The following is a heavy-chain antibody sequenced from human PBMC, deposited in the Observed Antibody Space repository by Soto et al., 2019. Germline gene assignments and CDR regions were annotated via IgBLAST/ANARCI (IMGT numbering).Heavy chain of an antibody. J-gene: IGHJ4*02. Sequence: SETLSLTCTVSGDSISSYYWSWIRQPPGKGLEWIGNIYHSGSTNYSPSLKSRVTISVDTSKNQFSLKLTSVTAADTAVYSCARHYCRGGSCYLDYWGQGTLVTVS. CDR2: IYHSGST. CDR1: GDSISSYY. D-gene: IGHD2-15*01. V-gene: IGHV4-59*08. CDR3: ARHYCRGGSCYLDY.